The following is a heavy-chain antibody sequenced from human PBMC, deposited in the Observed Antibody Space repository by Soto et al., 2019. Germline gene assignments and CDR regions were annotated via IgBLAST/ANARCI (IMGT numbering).Heavy chain of an antibody. CDR3: AREIARGSTLNDY. D-gene: IGHD4-17*01. Sequence: SETLSLTCTVSGGSISSGGYYWSWIRQHPGKGLEWIGYIYYSGSTYYNPSLKSRVTISVDTSKNQFSLKLSSVTAADTAVYYCAREIARGSTLNDYWGQGTLVTVSS. V-gene: IGHV4-31*03. J-gene: IGHJ4*02. CDR2: IYYSGST. CDR1: GGSISSGGYY.